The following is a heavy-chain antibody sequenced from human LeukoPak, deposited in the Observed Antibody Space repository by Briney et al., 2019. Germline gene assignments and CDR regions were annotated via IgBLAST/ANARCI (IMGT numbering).Heavy chain of an antibody. V-gene: IGHV1-8*01. CDR3: ARVREDYGDYPLEGAFDI. Sequence: ASVKVSCKASGYTFTSYDINWVRQATGQGLEWMGWMNPNSGNTGYAQKFQGRVTVTRDTSISTAYMELSRLRSDDTAVYYCARVREDYGDYPLEGAFDIWGQGTMVTASS. D-gene: IGHD4-17*01. J-gene: IGHJ3*02. CDR2: MNPNSGNT. CDR1: GYTFTSYD.